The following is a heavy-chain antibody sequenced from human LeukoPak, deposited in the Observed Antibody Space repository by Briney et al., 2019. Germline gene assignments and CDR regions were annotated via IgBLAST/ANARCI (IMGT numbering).Heavy chain of an antibody. J-gene: IGHJ5*02. CDR3: ARDYCTRGGDCYKEDLFDP. CDR1: GYTFAIYG. CDR2: ISPYDGDT. D-gene: IGHD2-21*02. V-gene: IGHV1-18*01. Sequence: GASVKVSCKASGYTFAIYGISWVRQAPGQGLEWMAWISPYDGDTNYAQNFEGRVTMTTETSTSTAYMELRSLRSDDTAIYYCARDYCTRGGDCYKEDLFDPWGQGTLVTVSP.